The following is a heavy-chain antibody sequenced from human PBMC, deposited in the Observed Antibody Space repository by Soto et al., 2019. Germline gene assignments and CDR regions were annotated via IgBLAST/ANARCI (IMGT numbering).Heavy chain of an antibody. CDR3: AHRVGLQGNWNGGYFDF. CDR1: GFSLSTGGVG. CDR2: IYWDDDK. Sequence: QITLKESGPTRVRPTQTLTLTCTFSGFSLSTGGVGVGWIRQPPGKALERLALIYWDDDKRYSPSLKSRLTITKDTPGTPVVLTMTTMDPVDTATYYCAHRVGLQGNWNGGYFDFWGQGALVTVSS. V-gene: IGHV2-5*02. D-gene: IGHD1-1*01. J-gene: IGHJ4*02.